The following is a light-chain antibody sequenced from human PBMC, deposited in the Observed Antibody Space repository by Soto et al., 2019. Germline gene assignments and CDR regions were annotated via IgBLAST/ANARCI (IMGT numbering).Light chain of an antibody. J-gene: IGLJ7*01. Sequence: QSALTQPASVSGSPGQSITISCTGTSSDVGSYNLVSCYQQHPGKAPKLIIYEGSKRPSGVSNRFSGSKSGNTASLTISGLQAEEEADYYCCASAGSSTAGFGGGTQLTVL. CDR3: CASAGSSTAG. V-gene: IGLV2-23*01. CDR2: EGS. CDR1: SSDVGSYNL.